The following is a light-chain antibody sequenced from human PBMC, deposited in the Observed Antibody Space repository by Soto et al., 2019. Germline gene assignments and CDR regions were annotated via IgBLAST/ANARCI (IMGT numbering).Light chain of an antibody. V-gene: IGLV1-40*01. CDR2: GNN. CDR1: TSNIGSGLH. J-gene: IGLJ2*01. CDR3: QSYDASLRGVI. Sequence: QAVVTQPPSVSGAPGQTVTISCTGSTSNIGSGLHVHWYQQLPGTAPTLLIYGNNNRPSGVPDRFSGPKSDTSASLIITGLKAEDEGYYYCQSYDASLRGVIFGGGTKLTVL.